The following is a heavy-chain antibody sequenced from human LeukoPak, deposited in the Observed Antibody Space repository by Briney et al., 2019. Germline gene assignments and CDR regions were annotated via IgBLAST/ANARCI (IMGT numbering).Heavy chain of an antibody. CDR2: FAPEDGER. J-gene: IGHJ4*01. Sequence: ASVKVSCQVSGYSLTDFSINWVRQAPGKGFEWMGGFAPEDGERIYAQKFQGRVTMTEDTSADTAYMELSSLKSEDTAVYFCTAGVACSRWYYFDYWGQGTLVTVSS. V-gene: IGHV1-24*01. CDR3: TAGVACSRWYYFDY. D-gene: IGHD6-13*01. CDR1: GYSLTDFS.